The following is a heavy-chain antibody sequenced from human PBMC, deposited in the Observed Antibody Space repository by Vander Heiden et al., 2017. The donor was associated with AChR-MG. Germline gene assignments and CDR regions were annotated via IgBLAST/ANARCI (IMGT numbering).Heavy chain of an antibody. CDR3: AREADYYGSGSYYNF. CDR2: INPNSGGT. J-gene: IGHJ4*02. V-gene: IGHV1-2*02. Sequence: QVQLVQSGAEVKKPGASVKVSCKASGYTFTGYYRHWVRQAPGQGLEWMGWINPNSGGTNYAQKFQGRVTMTRDTSISTAYMELSRLRSDDTAVYYCAREADYYGSGSYYNFWGQGTLVTVSS. D-gene: IGHD3-10*01. CDR1: GYTFTGYY.